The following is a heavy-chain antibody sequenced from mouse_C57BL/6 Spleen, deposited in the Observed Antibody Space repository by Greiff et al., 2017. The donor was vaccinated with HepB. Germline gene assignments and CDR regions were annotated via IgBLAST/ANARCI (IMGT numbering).Heavy chain of an antibody. Sequence: VQLQQSGPVLARPGASVKMSCKTSGYTFTSYWMHWVKQRPGQGLEWIGAIYPGNSDTSYNQKFKGKAKLTAVTSASTAYMELSSLTNEDSAVYYCTRLPRYEGLFDYWGQGTTLTVSS. CDR2: IYPGNSDT. V-gene: IGHV1-5*01. CDR1: GYTFTSYW. CDR3: TRLPRYEGLFDY. D-gene: IGHD2-3*01. J-gene: IGHJ2*01.